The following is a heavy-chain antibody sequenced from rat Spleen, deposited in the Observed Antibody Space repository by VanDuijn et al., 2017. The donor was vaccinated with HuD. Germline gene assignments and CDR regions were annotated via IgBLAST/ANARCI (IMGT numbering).Heavy chain of an antibody. CDR1: GYSIASSYR. CDR2: IDRAGNT. Sequence: EVPLQESGPGLVKPSQSLSLTCSVTGYSIASSYRWTWIRKFPGSRLAWMGYIDRAGNTNYNPSLKRRISITRDTSKNQFFLQVNSVTTEDTATYYCAAGRYNWNWFAYWGQGTLVTVSS. CDR3: AAGRYNWNWFAY. V-gene: IGHV3-3*01. D-gene: IGHD1-5*01. J-gene: IGHJ3*01.